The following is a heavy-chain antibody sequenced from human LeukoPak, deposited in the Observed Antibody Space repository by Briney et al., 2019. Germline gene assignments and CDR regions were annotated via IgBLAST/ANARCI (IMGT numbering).Heavy chain of an antibody. J-gene: IGHJ5*02. CDR2: MNSDGTTT. V-gene: IGHV3-74*01. Sequence: GGSLRLSCAASGFSSSDYWMHWVRHAPGKGLVWVSRMNSDGTTTNYADSVKGRFTISRDNAKNTLYLQMNSLRAEDTAVYYCARGRGPYGWFDPWGQGTLVTVSS. CDR1: GFSSSDYW. CDR3: ARGRGPYGWFDP. D-gene: IGHD3-10*01.